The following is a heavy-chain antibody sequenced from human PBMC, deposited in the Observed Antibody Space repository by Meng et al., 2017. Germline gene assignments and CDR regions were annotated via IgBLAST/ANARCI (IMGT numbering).Heavy chain of an antibody. D-gene: IGHD4-17*01. CDR1: GFTFSDYY. J-gene: IGHJ6*02. CDR3: ARDYTVTKAGNYGMDV. CDR2: ISSSDSTI. Sequence: GGSLRLSCAASGFTFSDYYMSWIRQAPGKGLEWVSYISSSDSTIYYADSVKGRFTISRDNAKNSLYLQMNSLRAEDTAVYYCARDYTVTKAGNYGMDVWGQGTTVTVSS. V-gene: IGHV3-11*01.